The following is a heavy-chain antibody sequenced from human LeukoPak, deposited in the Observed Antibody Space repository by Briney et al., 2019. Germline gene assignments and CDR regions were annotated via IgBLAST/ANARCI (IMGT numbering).Heavy chain of an antibody. CDR3: VRDYYDSSGYYGGDY. J-gene: IGHJ4*02. CDR2: ISWDGGST. V-gene: IGHV3-43*01. Sequence: PGGSLRLSCAASGFTFDDYTMHWVRQAPGKGLEWVSLISWDGGSTYYADSVKGRFTISRDNSKNSLYLQMNSLRAEDTAVYYCVRDYYDSSGYYGGDYWGQGTLVTVSS. D-gene: IGHD3-22*01. CDR1: GFTFDDYT.